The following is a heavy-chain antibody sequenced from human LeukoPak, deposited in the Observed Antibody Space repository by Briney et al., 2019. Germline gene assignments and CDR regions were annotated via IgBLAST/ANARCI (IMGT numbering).Heavy chain of an antibody. J-gene: IGHJ3*02. D-gene: IGHD6-13*01. CDR1: GGTFSSYA. Sequence: ASVKVSCKASGGTFSSYAISWVRQAPGQGLEWMGGIIPIFGTANYAQKFQDRVTITADKSTSTAYMELSSLRSEDTAVYYCARARLAAAATGAFDIWGQGTMVTVSS. CDR2: IIPIFGTA. V-gene: IGHV1-69*06. CDR3: ARARLAAAATGAFDI.